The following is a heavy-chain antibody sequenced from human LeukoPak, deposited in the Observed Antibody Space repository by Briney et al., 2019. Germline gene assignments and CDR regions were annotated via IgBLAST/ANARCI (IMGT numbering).Heavy chain of an antibody. D-gene: IGHD6-19*01. CDR3: TRALSGWTGYSDF. J-gene: IGHJ4*02. CDR1: GFTFGDYA. V-gene: IGHV3-49*04. Sequence: QPGRSLRLSCRGSGFTFGDYAVTWVRQAPGEGLQWVGFIRSEEYGGTPDYATSVKGRFTISRENSESTAYLQINSLRTEDTAVYYCTRALSGWTGYSDFWGQGTVVTVSS. CDR2: IRSEEYGGTP.